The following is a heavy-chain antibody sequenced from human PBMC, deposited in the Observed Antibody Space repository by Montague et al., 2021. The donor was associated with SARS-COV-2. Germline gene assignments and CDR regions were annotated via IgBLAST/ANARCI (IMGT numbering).Heavy chain of an antibody. V-gene: IGHV4-4*07. CDR1: GGSISSYY. Sequence: SETLSLTCTVSGGSISSYYWSWIRQPAGKGLEWIGRIYTSGSTNYNPSLKSRVTMSVDTSKNQFSLKLRSVTAADTAVYFCARDGLARQWCMLGWFDPWGQGILVTVSS. D-gene: IGHD2-8*02. CDR2: IYTSGST. J-gene: IGHJ5*02. CDR3: ARDGLARQWCMLGWFDP.